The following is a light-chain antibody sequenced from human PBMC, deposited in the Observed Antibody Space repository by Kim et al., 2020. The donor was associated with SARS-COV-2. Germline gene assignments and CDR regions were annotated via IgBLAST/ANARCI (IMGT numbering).Light chain of an antibody. CDR2: QDT. V-gene: IGLV3-1*01. Sequence: VSPGKTASIPCSGDKLGDKYACWYQQKPGQSPVLVIYQDTKRPSGIPERFSGSNSGNTATLTISGTQAMDEADYYCQAWDSSTYVFGPGTKVTVL. CDR1: KLGDKY. CDR3: QAWDSSTYV. J-gene: IGLJ1*01.